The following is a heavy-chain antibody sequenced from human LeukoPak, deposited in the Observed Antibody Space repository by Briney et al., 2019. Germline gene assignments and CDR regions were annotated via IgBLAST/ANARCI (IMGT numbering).Heavy chain of an antibody. Sequence: GGSLRLSCAASGFTFSRYDMHWVRQATGKGLEWASTIGSAGDTYYSDSVKGRFTISREKAKNSLYLQMNSLRAGDTAVYYCARGLRNWFDPWGQGTLVTVSS. J-gene: IGHJ5*02. CDR3: ARGLRNWFDP. CDR2: IGSAGDT. CDR1: GFTFSRYD. V-gene: IGHV3-13*01. D-gene: IGHD5-12*01.